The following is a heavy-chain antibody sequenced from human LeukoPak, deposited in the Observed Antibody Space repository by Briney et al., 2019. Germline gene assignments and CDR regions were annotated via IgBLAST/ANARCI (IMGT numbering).Heavy chain of an antibody. J-gene: IGHJ4*02. Sequence: GGSLRLSCVASGVNFSTYAMKWVRQVPGKGLEWVSLISNSGSTTYHADSVKGRFTISRDNSKNTLYLQMNSLSAEDSAVYYCARRYFDYWGQGTLVTVSS. V-gene: IGHV3-23*01. CDR2: ISNSGSTT. CDR1: GVNFSTYA. CDR3: ARRYFDY.